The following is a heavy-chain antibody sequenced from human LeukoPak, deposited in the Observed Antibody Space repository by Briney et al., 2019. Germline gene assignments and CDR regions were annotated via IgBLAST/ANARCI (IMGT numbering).Heavy chain of an antibody. D-gene: IGHD1-14*01. V-gene: IGHV3-23*01. CDR2: ISGSGGST. CDR1: GFTFSNYA. J-gene: IGHJ4*02. Sequence: GGSLRLSCAASGFTFSNYAMSWVRQAPGKGLEWVSGISGSGGSTFYADSVKGRFTISRDNSKNTLYLQMNSLRAEDTAVYYCAKSRSPGFDYWGQGTLVTVSS. CDR3: AKSRSPGFDY.